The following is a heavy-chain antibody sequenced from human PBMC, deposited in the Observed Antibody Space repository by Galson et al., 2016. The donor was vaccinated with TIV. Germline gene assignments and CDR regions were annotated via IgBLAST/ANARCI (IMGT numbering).Heavy chain of an antibody. J-gene: IGHJ5*01. CDR3: ARDVEARLYEPNWFDS. V-gene: IGHV1-69*04. CDR2: IILVVGLA. CDR1: GGTLSTYT. D-gene: IGHD1-14*01. Sequence: SVKVSCKASGGTLSTYTISWVRQAPGQGLEWMGRIILVVGLANYAQKFQGRFTISADRSTTTAYMELRSLKSEDTAVYFCARDVEARLYEPNWFDSWGQGTTVTVPS.